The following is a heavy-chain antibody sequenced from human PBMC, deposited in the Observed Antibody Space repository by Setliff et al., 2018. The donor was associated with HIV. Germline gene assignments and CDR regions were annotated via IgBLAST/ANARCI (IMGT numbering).Heavy chain of an antibody. CDR1: GGSISSHC. V-gene: IGHV4-59*11. D-gene: IGHD5-12*01. J-gene: IGHJ6*02. CDR3: ARGDGYRGNDAYYDSGMDV. Sequence: SETLSLTCTVSGGSISSHCWSWIRQSPGKALEWIGYIYNSGYTNYKPSLESRVTISLDTSKNQFSLNLRSVTAADTAVYYCARGDGYRGNDAYYDSGMDVWGQGITVTVSS. CDR2: IYNSGYT.